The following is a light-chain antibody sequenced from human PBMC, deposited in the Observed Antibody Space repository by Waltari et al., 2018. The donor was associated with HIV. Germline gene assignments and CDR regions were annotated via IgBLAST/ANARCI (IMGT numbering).Light chain of an antibody. CDR2: EFD. Sequence: SDLTQPASLSGFLGQSLTISCTGGDRDVGFYTFISWYQQQPGKVPKLFLYEFDTRASGIPGRFSGSKSGNTASLTISGLQIEDEGLYFCASYTADDTILFGGGTTVTVL. J-gene: IGLJ2*01. CDR1: DRDVGFYTF. CDR3: ASYTADDTIL. V-gene: IGLV2-14*01.